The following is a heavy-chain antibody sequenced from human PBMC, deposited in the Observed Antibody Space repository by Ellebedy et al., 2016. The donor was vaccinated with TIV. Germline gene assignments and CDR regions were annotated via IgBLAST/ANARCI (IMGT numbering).Heavy chain of an antibody. CDR3: AKAQYGSGSYHAIQH. D-gene: IGHD3-10*01. Sequence: GGSLRLSCVASGFTFSDYTMNWVRQTPGKGLEWVSSMTPSGTYLHYRDSVKGRFTTSRDNAKNSLYLQMNSLRAEDTALYYCAKAQYGSGSYHAIQHWGQGTLVTVSS. V-gene: IGHV3-21*04. J-gene: IGHJ1*01. CDR2: MTPSGTYL. CDR1: GFTFSDYT.